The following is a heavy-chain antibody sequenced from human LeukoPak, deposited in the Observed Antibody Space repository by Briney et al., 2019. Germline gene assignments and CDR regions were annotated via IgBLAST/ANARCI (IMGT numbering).Heavy chain of an antibody. V-gene: IGHV4-34*01. CDR3: ARGRVRNDY. CDR2: INHSGST. Sequence: SETLSLTCAVYGGSFSGYYWSWIRQPPGKGLEWIGEINHSGSTNYNPSLKSRVTISVDTSKNQFSLKLSSVTAADTAVYYCARGRVRNDYWGRGTLVTVSS. CDR1: GGSFSGYY. J-gene: IGHJ4*02.